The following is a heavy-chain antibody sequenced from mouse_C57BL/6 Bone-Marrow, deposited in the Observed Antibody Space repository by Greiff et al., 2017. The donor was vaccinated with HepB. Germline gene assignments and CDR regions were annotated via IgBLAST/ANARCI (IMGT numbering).Heavy chain of an antibody. Sequence: QVQLQQSGAELVRPGASVTLSCKASGYTFTDYEMHWVKRTPVHGLEWIGAIDPETGGTAYNQKFKGKAILTADKSSSTAYMELRSLTSEDSAVYYCTLDSSGGLAYWGQGTLVTVSA. CDR2: IDPETGGT. V-gene: IGHV1-15*01. CDR3: TLDSSGGLAY. J-gene: IGHJ3*01. CDR1: GYTFTDYE. D-gene: IGHD3-2*02.